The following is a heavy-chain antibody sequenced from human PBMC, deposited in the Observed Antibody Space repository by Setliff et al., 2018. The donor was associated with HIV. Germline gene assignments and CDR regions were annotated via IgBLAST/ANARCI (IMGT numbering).Heavy chain of an antibody. D-gene: IGHD3-3*01. Sequence: SETLSLTCTVSGYSISSHYWSWIRQPPGKELEWIGYIFSSGRTDYNPSLKSRVTISIDTSRNQLSLTLSSVTAADTAVYYCMRGRSITIFGVAYFDFWGQGTQVTVSS. CDR1: GYSISSHY. CDR3: MRGRSITIFGVAYFDF. V-gene: IGHV4-59*08. CDR2: IFSSGRT. J-gene: IGHJ4*02.